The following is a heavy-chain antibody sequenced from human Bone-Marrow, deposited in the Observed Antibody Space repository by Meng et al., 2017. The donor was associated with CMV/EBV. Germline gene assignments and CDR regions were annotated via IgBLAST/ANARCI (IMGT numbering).Heavy chain of an antibody. CDR3: ARGGLGHYYYGMDV. CDR1: GYTLTDYY. V-gene: IGHV1-2*02. CDR2: LNPNTGVT. J-gene: IGHJ6*02. Sequence: ASVKVSCKASGYTLTDYYIHWARQAPGQGLEWMGWLNPNTGVTIYAQKFQGRVTMTRDTSINTAYIDLSGLRSDDTAIYYCARGGLGHYYYGMDVWGLGTTVTVSS.